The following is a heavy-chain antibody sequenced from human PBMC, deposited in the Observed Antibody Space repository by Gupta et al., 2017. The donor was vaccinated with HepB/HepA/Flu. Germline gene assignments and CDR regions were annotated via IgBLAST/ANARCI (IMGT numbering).Heavy chain of an antibody. Sequence: EVQLVQSGAEVKKPGATVKISCKVSGYTFTDYYMHWVQQAPGKGLEWMGLVDPEDGEKIYAEKGQGRVTITAETSTDTAYMELSSLRSEETAVYYCATVKGTTEVGWFDPGGQGTLVTVSS. D-gene: IGHD4-17*01. CDR3: ATVKGTTEVGWFDP. V-gene: IGHV1-69-2*01. CDR2: VDPEDGEK. J-gene: IGHJ5*02. CDR1: GYTFTDYY.